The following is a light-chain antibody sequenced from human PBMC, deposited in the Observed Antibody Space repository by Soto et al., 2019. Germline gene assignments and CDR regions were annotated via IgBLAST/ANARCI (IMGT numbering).Light chain of an antibody. Sequence: DIPMTHSPSPPSASVGDKNTNTFRASQSISSWLAWYQQKPGKAPKLLISDASSLESGVPSSFSGSGSGTEFTLTISSLQPDDFATYYCQQYNTYPLTFGGGTKVDIK. CDR2: DAS. V-gene: IGKV1-5*01. CDR1: QSISSW. CDR3: QQYNTYPLT. J-gene: IGKJ4*01.